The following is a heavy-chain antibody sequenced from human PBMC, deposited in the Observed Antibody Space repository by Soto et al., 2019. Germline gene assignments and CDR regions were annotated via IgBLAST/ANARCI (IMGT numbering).Heavy chain of an antibody. CDR2: INAGNGNT. Sequence: ASVKVSFKASGYTFTSYAMHWLRQAPGQRLEWMGWINAGNGNTKYSQKFQGRVTITRDTSASTAYMELSSLRSEDTAVYYCAGGSGSYSLGGAFDIWGQGTMVTVSS. J-gene: IGHJ3*02. V-gene: IGHV1-3*01. CDR3: AGGSGSYSLGGAFDI. CDR1: GYTFTSYA. D-gene: IGHD3-10*01.